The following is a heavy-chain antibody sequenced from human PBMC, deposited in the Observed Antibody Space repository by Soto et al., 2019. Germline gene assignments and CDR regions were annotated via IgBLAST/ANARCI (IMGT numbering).Heavy chain of an antibody. J-gene: IGHJ6*02. CDR1: GYTFTSYD. V-gene: IGHV1-8*01. Sequence: ASVKVSCKASGYTFTSYDINWVRQAPGQGLEWLGWMDPNSGSTGYAQNFQGRVTMTRNISINTAHMELSSLRSEDTAVYYCARERKFDFWRKGLDVWGQGTTVTDSS. D-gene: IGHD3-3*01. CDR3: ARERKFDFWRKGLDV. CDR2: MDPNSGST.